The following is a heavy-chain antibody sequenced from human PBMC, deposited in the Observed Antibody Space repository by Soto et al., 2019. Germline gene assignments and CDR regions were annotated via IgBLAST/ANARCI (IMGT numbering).Heavy chain of an antibody. Sequence: SETLSLTCTVSGGSISSYYWSWFRQPPGKGLEWIGYIYYSGSTNYNPSLKSRVTISVDTSKNQFSLKLSSVTAADTAVYYCARRWGGTFDYWGQGTLVTVSS. D-gene: IGHD2-21*01. CDR1: GGSISSYY. V-gene: IGHV4-59*01. J-gene: IGHJ4*02. CDR2: IYYSGST. CDR3: ARRWGGTFDY.